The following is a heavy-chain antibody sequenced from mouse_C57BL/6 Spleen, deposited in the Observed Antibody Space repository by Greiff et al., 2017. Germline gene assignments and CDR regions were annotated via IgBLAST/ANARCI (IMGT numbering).Heavy chain of an antibody. CDR3: AISGTVVPFAY. CDR2: IDPSDSYT. D-gene: IGHD1-1*01. Sequence: QVQLQQPGAELVMPGASVKLSCKASGYTFTSYWMHWVKQRPGQGLEWIGEIDPSDSYTNYNQKFKGKSTLTVDKSSSTAYMHLSSLTSEDSAVYYFAISGTVVPFAYWGQRPLVTVSA. J-gene: IGHJ3*01. CDR1: GYTFTSYW. V-gene: IGHV1-69*01.